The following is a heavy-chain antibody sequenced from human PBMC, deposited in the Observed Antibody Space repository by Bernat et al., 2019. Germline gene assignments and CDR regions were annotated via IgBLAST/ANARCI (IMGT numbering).Heavy chain of an antibody. J-gene: IGHJ5*02. V-gene: IGHV3-21*01. Sequence: EVQLVESGGGLVQPGGSLRLSCAASGFTFDIYWMSWVRQAPGKGLEWVSSISSSSSYIYYADSVKGRFTISRDNAKNSLYLQMNSLRAEDTAVYYCARDYCSSTSCYFDPWGQGTLVTVSS. CDR3: ARDYCSSTSCYFDP. CDR2: ISSSSSYI. D-gene: IGHD2-2*01. CDR1: GFTFDIYW.